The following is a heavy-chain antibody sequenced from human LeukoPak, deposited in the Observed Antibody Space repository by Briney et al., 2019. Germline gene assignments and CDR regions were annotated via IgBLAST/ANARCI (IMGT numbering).Heavy chain of an antibody. J-gene: IGHJ6*02. Sequence: GGSLRLSCAASGFTFSSYSMNWVRQAPGKGLEWVSSISSSSSYIYYADSVKGRFTISRDNAKNSLYLRMNSLRAEDTAVYYCARGLGSGSYYNDIFPGYYYYGMDVWGQGTTVTVSS. CDR2: ISSSSSYI. D-gene: IGHD3-10*01. CDR3: ARGLGSGSYYNDIFPGYYYYGMDV. V-gene: IGHV3-21*01. CDR1: GFTFSSYS.